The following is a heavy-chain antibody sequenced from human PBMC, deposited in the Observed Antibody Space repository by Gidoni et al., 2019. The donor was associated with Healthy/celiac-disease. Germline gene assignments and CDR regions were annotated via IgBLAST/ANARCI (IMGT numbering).Heavy chain of an antibody. Sequence: EVQLVESGGGLVQPGGSLRISCAASGFTVSSNYMGWVRQAPGKGLEWVSVIYSGGSTYYADSVKGRFTISRDNSKNTLYLQMNSLRAEDTAVYYCARGTYMARYDYWGQGTLVTVSS. V-gene: IGHV3-66*01. J-gene: IGHJ4*02. D-gene: IGHD3-16*01. CDR1: GFTVSSNY. CDR3: ARGTYMARYDY. CDR2: IYSGGST.